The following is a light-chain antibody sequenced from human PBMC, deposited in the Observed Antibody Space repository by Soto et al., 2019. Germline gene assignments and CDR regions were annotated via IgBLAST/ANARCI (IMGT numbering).Light chain of an antibody. V-gene: IGKV3-15*01. CDR3: QQYNYWPWT. Sequence: EIVMTQSPATLSVSPGERATLSCRASQDISSKLAWYQQKPGQAPRFLFYGASTRATGVPARFSGSGSGTEFTLTVSSLQSEDFAVYYCQQYNYWPWTFGQGTKVEI. CDR2: GAS. J-gene: IGKJ1*01. CDR1: QDISSK.